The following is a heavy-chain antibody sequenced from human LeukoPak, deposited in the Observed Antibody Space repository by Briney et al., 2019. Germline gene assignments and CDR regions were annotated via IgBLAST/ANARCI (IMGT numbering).Heavy chain of an antibody. J-gene: IGHJ4*02. CDR2: SSSSSSII. D-gene: IGHD3-10*01. Sequence: PGGYLRCYCAASGFTISASSMNWVRPASGKGLKWGSYSSSSSSIIYYADSVKGRFAISRDNAKNSLYLQMDSLRDEDTAVYYCARECGSPPRTFDYWGQGALVTVSS. V-gene: IGHV3-48*02. CDR1: GFTISASS. CDR3: ARECGSPPRTFDY.